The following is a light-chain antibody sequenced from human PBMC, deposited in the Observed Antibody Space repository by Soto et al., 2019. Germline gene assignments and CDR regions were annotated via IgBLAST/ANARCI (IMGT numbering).Light chain of an antibody. CDR2: GAS. V-gene: IGKV3-20*01. CDR3: QQYGGSPWT. Sequence: DIVLTQSPGTLSLSPGERATLSCRASQSVRNSYLAWYQQKPGQAPRLLVYGASSRATGIPDRFSGSGSGTDFTLTVIRLEPEDFAVYYCQQYGGSPWTFGQGTKVEIK. CDR1: QSVRNSY. J-gene: IGKJ1*01.